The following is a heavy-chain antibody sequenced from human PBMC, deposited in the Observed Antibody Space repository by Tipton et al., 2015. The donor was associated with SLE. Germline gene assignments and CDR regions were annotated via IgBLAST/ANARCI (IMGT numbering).Heavy chain of an antibody. D-gene: IGHD3-3*01. V-gene: IGHV4-39*07. CDR1: GGSISSSSYY. CDR2: INHSGST. CDR3: ARDWRPYYDFWSGDGGFDY. Sequence: LRLSCTVSGGSISSSSYYWGWIRQPPGKGLEWIGEINHSGSTNYNPSLKSRVTISVDTSKNQFSLKLSSVTAADTAVYYCARDWRPYYDFWSGDGGFDYWGQGTLVTVSS. J-gene: IGHJ4*02.